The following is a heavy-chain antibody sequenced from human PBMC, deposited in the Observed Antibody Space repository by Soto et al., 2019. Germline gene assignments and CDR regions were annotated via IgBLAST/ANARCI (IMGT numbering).Heavy chain of an antibody. V-gene: IGHV1-69*13. D-gene: IGHD2-21*02. CDR3: ARGARAYCGGDCPYYFDY. J-gene: IGHJ4*02. Sequence: GASVKVSCKASGGTFSSYAISWVRQAPGQGLEWMGGIIPIFGTANYAQKFQGRVTITADESTSTAYMELSSLRSEDTAVYYCARGARAYCGGDCPYYFDYWGQGTLFTVSS. CDR2: IIPIFGTA. CDR1: GGTFSSYA.